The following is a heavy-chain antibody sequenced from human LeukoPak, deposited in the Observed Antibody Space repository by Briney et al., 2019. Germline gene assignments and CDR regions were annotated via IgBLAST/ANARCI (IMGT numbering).Heavy chain of an antibody. D-gene: IGHD5-18*01. CDR1: GFTFSTSA. CDR2: INNVRSHI. Sequence: GGSLRLSCAASGFTFSTSAMNWARQAPGKGLEWVSSINNVRSHIYYADSVRGRFTFSRDNANNVLYLQMNSLRAGDTAVYYCARDLGSVGHTYGYWGQGTLVTVSS. J-gene: IGHJ4*02. CDR3: ARDLGSVGHTYGY. V-gene: IGHV3-21*06.